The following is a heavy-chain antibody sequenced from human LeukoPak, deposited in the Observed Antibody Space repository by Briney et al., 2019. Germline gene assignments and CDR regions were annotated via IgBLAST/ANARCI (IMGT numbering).Heavy chain of an antibody. D-gene: IGHD3-3*01. CDR2: IYYSGST. J-gene: IGHJ6*03. CDR3: ARVNYDFWSGYYYYYYYIDV. CDR1: GGSISSYY. V-gene: IGHV4-59*01. Sequence: KPSETLSLTCTVSGGSISSYYWSWIRQPPGKGLEWIGYIYYSGSTNYNPSLKSRVTISVDTSKNQFSLKLSSVTAADTAVYYCARVNYDFWSGYYYYYYYIDVWGKGTTVTVSS.